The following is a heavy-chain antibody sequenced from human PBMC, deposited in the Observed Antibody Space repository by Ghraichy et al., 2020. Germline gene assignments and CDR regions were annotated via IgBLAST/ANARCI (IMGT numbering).Heavy chain of an antibody. CDR1: GGSISSSNQY. D-gene: IGHD1-26*01. J-gene: IGHJ4*02. CDR3: ARLRGSFQFDY. V-gene: IGHV4-39*01. CDR2: IYYGGST. Sequence: SETLSLTCSVSGGSISSSNQYWGWIRQPPGRALEWIGSIYYGGSTYSNPSLKSRVTISLDTSENLFSLRLRSVTAADTAVYYCARLRGSFQFDYWGQGTMVTVSS.